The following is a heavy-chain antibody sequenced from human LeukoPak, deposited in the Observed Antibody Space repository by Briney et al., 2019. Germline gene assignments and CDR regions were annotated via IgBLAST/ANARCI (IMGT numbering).Heavy chain of an antibody. Sequence: SETLSLTCTVSGGSISSYYWSWIRQPPGKGLEWIGYIYYSGSTNYNPSLKSRVTISVDTSKNQFSLKLSSVTAADTAVYYCARLEGATVDVWGKGTTVTVSS. CDR1: GGSISSYY. V-gene: IGHV4-59*01. CDR3: ARLEGATVDV. D-gene: IGHD1-26*01. CDR2: IYYSGST. J-gene: IGHJ6*04.